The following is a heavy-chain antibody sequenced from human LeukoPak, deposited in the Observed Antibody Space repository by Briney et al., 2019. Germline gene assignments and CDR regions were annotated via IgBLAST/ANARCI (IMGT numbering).Heavy chain of an antibody. J-gene: IGHJ4*02. D-gene: IGHD2-2*01. Sequence: GGSLRLSCAASGFTFRNSYMSWVRQAPGKGLEWVAYMNHDGSDQSHVDSVRGRFTISRDNAKNSLYLQMNSLRVEDTAVYYGARAAVYCSSSTCRTNFDSWGQGTLVTVSS. V-gene: IGHV3-7*01. CDR1: GFTFRNSY. CDR2: MNHDGSDQ. CDR3: ARAAVYCSSSTCRTNFDS.